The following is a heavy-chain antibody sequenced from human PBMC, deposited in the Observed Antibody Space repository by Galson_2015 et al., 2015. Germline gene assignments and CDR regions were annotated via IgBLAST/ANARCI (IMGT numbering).Heavy chain of an antibody. J-gene: IGHJ4*02. CDR3: ARGTGSTVSY. CDR1: GGSISSYS. CDR2: MFYSGST. D-gene: IGHD1-7*01. Sequence: ETLSLTCTVSGGSISSYSWNWIRQSPGKGLEWIGYMFYSGSTNYNPSLKSRVTMSVDTSKNQFSLNLRYVTAADTAMYYCARGTGSTVSYWGQGTLVTVSS. V-gene: IGHV4-59*01.